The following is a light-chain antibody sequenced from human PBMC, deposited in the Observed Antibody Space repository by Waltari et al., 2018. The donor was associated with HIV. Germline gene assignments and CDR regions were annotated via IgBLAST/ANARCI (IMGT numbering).Light chain of an antibody. CDR2: EVS. Sequence: QSALTQPASVSGSPGQSITIYCTGTSSDVGGYNYVSWYQQHPGKAPKLLISEVSNRPSGISNRFSGSKSGNTASLTISGLQTEDEADYYCSSYTTSTTPVLFGGGTKLTVV. V-gene: IGLV2-14*01. CDR3: SSYTTSTTPVL. CDR1: SSDVGGYNY. J-gene: IGLJ2*01.